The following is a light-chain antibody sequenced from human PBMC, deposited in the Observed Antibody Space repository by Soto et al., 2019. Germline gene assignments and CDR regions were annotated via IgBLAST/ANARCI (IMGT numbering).Light chain of an antibody. CDR3: QQSYSTPPFT. CDR2: AAS. J-gene: IGKJ3*01. CDR1: QSISSY. V-gene: IGKV1-39*01. Sequence: DIPMTQSPSSLSASVGDRVTITCRASQSISSYLNWYQQKPGKAPKLLIYAASSLQSGVPSRFSGSGSGTDFTLTISSLQPEDFATYYCQQSYSTPPFTFGPGTKEDIK.